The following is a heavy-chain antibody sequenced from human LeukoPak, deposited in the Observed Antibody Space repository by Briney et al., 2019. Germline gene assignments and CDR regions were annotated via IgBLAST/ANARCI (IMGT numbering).Heavy chain of an antibody. CDR2: ISGSGGST. CDR3: AKDPGYSSGWPVFDY. V-gene: IGHV3-23*01. D-gene: IGHD6-19*01. Sequence: GGSLRLSCAASGFTFSSYAMSWVRQAPGEGLEWVSAISGSGGSTYYADSVKGRFTISRDNSKNTLYLQMNSLRAEDTAVYYCAKDPGYSSGWPVFDYWGQGTLVTVSS. CDR1: GFTFSSYA. J-gene: IGHJ4*02.